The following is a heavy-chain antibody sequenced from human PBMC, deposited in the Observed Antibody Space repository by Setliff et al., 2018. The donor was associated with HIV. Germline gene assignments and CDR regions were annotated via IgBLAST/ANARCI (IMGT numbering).Heavy chain of an antibody. CDR2: IYDSGVT. Sequence: PSETLSLTCTVSGATISRHFWSWIRQSPGKVLEWIGTIYDSGVTKYNPSLKTRVSVSVDTSRSHLSLSLTSVTPADTAVYYCARRQWGTSAYYEFSQQWGQGSLVTVSS. J-gene: IGHJ1*01. CDR1: GATISRHF. V-gene: IGHV4-59*11. D-gene: IGHD3-3*01. CDR3: ARRQWGTSAYYEFSQQ.